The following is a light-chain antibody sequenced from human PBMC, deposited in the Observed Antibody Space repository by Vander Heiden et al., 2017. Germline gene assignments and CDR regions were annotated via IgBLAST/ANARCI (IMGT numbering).Light chain of an antibody. J-gene: IGKJ4*01. Sequence: DIQLTQSPSFLSASVGDRVTITCRASQGISSYLAWYQQKPGKAPKLLIYAASTLQSGVPSRFSGSGYGTEFTLTISSLQPEDFAPYYCQQLNSYRALTFGGGTKVEIK. V-gene: IGKV1-9*01. CDR2: AAS. CDR1: QGISSY. CDR3: QQLNSYRALT.